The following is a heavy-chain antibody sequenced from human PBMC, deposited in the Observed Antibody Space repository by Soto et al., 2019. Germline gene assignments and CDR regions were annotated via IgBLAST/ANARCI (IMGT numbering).Heavy chain of an antibody. V-gene: IGHV3-30*18. Sequence: QVQLVESGGGVVQPGRSLRLSCAASGFTFSSYGMHWVRQAPGQGLEWVAVISYDGSNKYYADSVKGRFTNSRDNSKNTLYLQMNSLRAEDTAVYYCAKTLDIVVVPAAYDYYYGMYVWGQGTTVTVSS. J-gene: IGHJ6*02. CDR3: AKTLDIVVVPAAYDYYYGMYV. CDR2: ISYDGSNK. CDR1: GFTFSSYG. D-gene: IGHD2-2*01.